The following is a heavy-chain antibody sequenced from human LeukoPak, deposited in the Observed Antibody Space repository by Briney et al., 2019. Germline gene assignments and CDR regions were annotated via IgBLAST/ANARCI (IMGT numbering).Heavy chain of an antibody. CDR3: ARDGTYCSGGSCYVNFDY. J-gene: IGHJ4*02. CDR2: ISAYNGNT. CDR1: GYTFTSYG. Sequence: GASVKVSCKASGYTFTSYGISWVRQAPGQGLEWMGWISAYNGNTNYAQKLQGRVTMTTDTSTSTAYMELRSLRSDDTAVYYCARDGTYCSGGSCYVNFDYWGQGTLVTVSS. V-gene: IGHV1-18*01. D-gene: IGHD2-15*01.